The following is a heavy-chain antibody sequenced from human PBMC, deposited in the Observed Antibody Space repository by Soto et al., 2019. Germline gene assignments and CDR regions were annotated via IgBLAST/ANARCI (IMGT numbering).Heavy chain of an antibody. CDR3: ARGSGSYSDYYCYGMDV. CDR2: IYPGDSDT. D-gene: IGHD1-26*01. V-gene: IGHV5-51*01. CDR1: GYSFTSYW. J-gene: IGHJ6*02. Sequence: GESLKISCKGSGYSFTSYWIGWVRQMPGKGLEWMGIIYPGDSDTRYSPSFQGQVTISADKSISTAYLQWSSLKASDTAMYYCARGSGSYSDYYCYGMDVWGQGTTVTVSS.